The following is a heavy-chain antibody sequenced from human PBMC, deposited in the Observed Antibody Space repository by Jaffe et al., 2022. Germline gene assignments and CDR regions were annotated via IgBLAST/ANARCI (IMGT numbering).Heavy chain of an antibody. CDR2: ISGSGSTT. CDR3: AKGTTTVTYWYFDL. V-gene: IGHV3-23*01. Sequence: EVQLLESGGDLAQPGGSLRLSCAASGFTFSSYAMSWVRQAPGKGLEWVSTISGSGSTTYSADSVKGRFTISRDNSKNTLYLQMNSLRAEDTAVYYCAKGTTTVTYWYFDLWGRGTLVTVSS. D-gene: IGHD4-17*01. CDR1: GFTFSSYA. J-gene: IGHJ2*01.